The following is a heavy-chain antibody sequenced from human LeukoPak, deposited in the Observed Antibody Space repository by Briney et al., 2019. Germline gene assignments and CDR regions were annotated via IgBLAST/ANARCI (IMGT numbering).Heavy chain of an antibody. V-gene: IGHV3-21*04. CDR1: GFSFSSYR. CDR3: ARGDYGDYDLGPNWFDP. D-gene: IGHD4-17*01. J-gene: IGHJ5*02. Sequence: GGSLRLSCAASGFSFSSYRMDWVRQTPGKGLQWVSSISSSSTYIFYADSVGGRFTISRDNAKNSLYLQLNSLRAEDTAVYYCARGDYGDYDLGPNWFDPWGQGTLVTVSS. CDR2: ISSSSTYI.